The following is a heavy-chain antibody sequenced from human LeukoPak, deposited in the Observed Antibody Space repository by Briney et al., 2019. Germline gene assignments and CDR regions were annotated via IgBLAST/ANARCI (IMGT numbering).Heavy chain of an antibody. J-gene: IGHJ4*02. Sequence: TGGSLRLSCAASGFTFSTYNMNWVRQAPGKGLEWVSSITSGGTYTYYADSVKGRFTTSRDNAKKSLSLQLSSLRAEDTAVYYCARGHYDILTASYKWTPDYWGQGILVTVSS. CDR2: ITSGGTYT. V-gene: IGHV3-21*01. CDR3: ARGHYDILTASYKWTPDY. CDR1: GFTFSTYN. D-gene: IGHD3-9*01.